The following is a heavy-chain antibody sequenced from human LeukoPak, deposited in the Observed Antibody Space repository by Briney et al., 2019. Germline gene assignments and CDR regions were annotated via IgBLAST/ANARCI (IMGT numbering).Heavy chain of an antibody. J-gene: IGHJ4*02. V-gene: IGHV4-38-2*02. CDR3: ARILRGVIVTSFDY. D-gene: IGHD3-10*01. CDR1: GYSISSGYY. CDR2: ISYAGST. Sequence: SETLSLTCTASGYSISSGYYWGWVRQPPGKGLEWIGSISYAGSTDYSPSLKSRVTISLDTSKNQFSLKLRPVTAADTAVYYCARILRGVIVTSFDYWGQGILVTVSS.